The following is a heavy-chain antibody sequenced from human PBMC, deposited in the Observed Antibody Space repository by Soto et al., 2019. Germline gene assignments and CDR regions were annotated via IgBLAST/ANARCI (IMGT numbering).Heavy chain of an antibody. D-gene: IGHD1-26*01. J-gene: IGHJ4*02. Sequence: QVQLQESGPGQVKPSETLSLKCTISGGSISVYYWSWIRQPPGQALEWIGYIYDSGSPYYNPSLRRRVIISADTSKNQISLELTSATAADTAVYYCARGVGSSPPRYWGRGTLVTVSS. CDR3: ARGVGSSPPRY. CDR2: IYDSGSP. V-gene: IGHV4-59*01. CDR1: GGSISVYY.